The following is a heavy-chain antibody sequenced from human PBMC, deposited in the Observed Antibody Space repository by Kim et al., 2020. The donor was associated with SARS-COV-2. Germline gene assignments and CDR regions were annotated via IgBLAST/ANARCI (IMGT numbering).Heavy chain of an antibody. Sequence: GGTRYAEKFQGRITMTRDTSASTVYRELRSLRSEDTAVYYCVGSYGMDVWGQGTTVTVSS. V-gene: IGHV1-46*01. D-gene: IGHD6-19*01. CDR2: GGT. J-gene: IGHJ6*02. CDR3: VGSYGMDV.